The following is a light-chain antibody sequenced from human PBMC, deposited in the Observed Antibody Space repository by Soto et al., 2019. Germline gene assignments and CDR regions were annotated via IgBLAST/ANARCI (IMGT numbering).Light chain of an antibody. CDR3: QQYGGSPLT. Sequence: EVLLTQSPGTLSLSPGGSATLSCRASQSVSNSYLAWYQQKPGQAPRLLIYGASSRATGIPDRFSGSGSGADFTLTISRLEPEDFAVYYCQQYGGSPLTFGGGTKVDI. V-gene: IGKV3-20*01. J-gene: IGKJ4*01. CDR2: GAS. CDR1: QSVSNSY.